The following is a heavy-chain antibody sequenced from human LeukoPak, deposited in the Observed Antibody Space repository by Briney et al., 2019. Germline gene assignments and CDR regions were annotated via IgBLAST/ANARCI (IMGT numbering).Heavy chain of an antibody. Sequence: GASVKVSCMASGYTFIDYYIHWVRQAPGQGLEWMGRINPNSGDTNYAQKFQGRVTMSRDTPISAAYMELSRLRSDDTAVYYCAREDNLGSGSSPIDYWGQGTLVTVSS. CDR2: INPNSGDT. CDR3: AREDNLGSGSSPIDY. J-gene: IGHJ4*02. CDR1: GYTFIDYY. D-gene: IGHD6-19*01. V-gene: IGHV1-2*06.